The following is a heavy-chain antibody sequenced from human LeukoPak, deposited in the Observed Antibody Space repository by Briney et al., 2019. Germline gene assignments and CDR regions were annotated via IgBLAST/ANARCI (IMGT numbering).Heavy chain of an antibody. CDR3: ARDRQAARPSWKLLNYYYYYYMDV. J-gene: IGHJ6*03. V-gene: IGHV1-69*06. CDR1: GYTFTSYY. D-gene: IGHD6-6*01. Sequence: SVKVSCKASGYTFTSYYMHWVRQAPGQGLEWMGGIIPIFGTANYAQKFQGRVTITADKSTSTAYMELSSLRSEDTAVYYCARDRQAARPSWKLLNYYYYYYMDVWGKGTTVTVSS. CDR2: IIPIFGTA.